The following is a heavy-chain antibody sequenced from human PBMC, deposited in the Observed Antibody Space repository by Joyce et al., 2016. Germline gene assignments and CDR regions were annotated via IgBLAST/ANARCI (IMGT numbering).Heavy chain of an antibody. CDR3: AKDAGYSSGWADY. J-gene: IGHJ4*02. V-gene: IGHV3-30*18. Sequence: QVQLVESGGGVVQPGRSLRLSCAAFGFCCSNACMHGVRQAPGKGLEWVARISYDGSNTEYADSVKGRFSISRDNSKNKLYLQMNSLRAEDTALFYCAKDAGYSSGWADYWGQGTLVSVSS. D-gene: IGHD6-19*01. CDR1: GFCCSNAC. CDR2: ISYDGSNT.